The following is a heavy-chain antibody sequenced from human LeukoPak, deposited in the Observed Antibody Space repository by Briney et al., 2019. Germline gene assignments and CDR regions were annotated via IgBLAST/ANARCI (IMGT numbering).Heavy chain of an antibody. D-gene: IGHD3-10*01. CDR2: IIPIFGIP. Sequence: SVKVSCKTSGDTFSTYGISWVRQAPGQGLEWMGGIIPIFGIPNVAQKFQGRVTTTSDESTSTIYMEVNSLRSEDTAVYYCARTYYYGSGTYWYSYYYMDVWGGGTTVTVS. CDR3: ARTYYYGSGTYWYSYYYMDV. CDR1: GDTFSTYG. J-gene: IGHJ6*03. V-gene: IGHV1-69*01.